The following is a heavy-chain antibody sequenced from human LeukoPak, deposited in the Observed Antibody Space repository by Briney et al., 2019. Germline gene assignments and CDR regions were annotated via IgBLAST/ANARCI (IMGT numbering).Heavy chain of an antibody. D-gene: IGHD3-10*01. CDR3: ARVGITMVRGVILDR. CDR1: GGSISSYY. Sequence: SETLSLTCTVSGGSISSYYWSWIRQPPGKGMEWIGYIYYSGSTNYNPSLKSRVTISVDTSKNQFSLKRSSVTAADTAVYYCARVGITMVRGVILDRWGQGTTVTVSS. V-gene: IGHV4-59*01. CDR2: IYYSGST. J-gene: IGHJ6*02.